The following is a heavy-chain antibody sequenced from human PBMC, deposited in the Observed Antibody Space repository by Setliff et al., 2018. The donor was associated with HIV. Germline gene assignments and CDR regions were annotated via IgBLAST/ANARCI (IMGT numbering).Heavy chain of an antibody. CDR2: ISGSGGLI. Sequence: PGGSLRLSCAASGFTFSIYALSWVRQGTGKGLEWVSTISGSGGLIFYADSVRGRFTISRDNSKNTVYLQMNSLRAEDTAVYYCAKHEYCSRCAHYNRYSQSTPAPSLGAGGSSPSSNYY. CDR3: AKHEYCSRCAHYNRYSQSTPAPSLGAGGSSPSSNYY. J-gene: IGHJ6*01. V-gene: IGHV3-23*01. CDR1: GFTFSIYA. D-gene: IGHD2-2*01.